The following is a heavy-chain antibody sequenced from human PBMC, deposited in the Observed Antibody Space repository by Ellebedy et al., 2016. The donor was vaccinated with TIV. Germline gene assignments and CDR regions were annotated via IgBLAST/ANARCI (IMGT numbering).Heavy chain of an antibody. CDR2: ISDGGTIV. Sequence: GGSLRLXXAVSGFTLSDYYMSWIRQAPGKGLEWAAYISDGGTIVPYTDSVKGRFTISRDSSRDSLYLHMRSLRAEDTAVYYCARARIDSQDYYYGMDVWGQGTTVTVSS. CDR1: GFTLSDYY. V-gene: IGHV3-11*01. CDR3: ARARIDSQDYYYGMDV. D-gene: IGHD2/OR15-2a*01. J-gene: IGHJ6*01.